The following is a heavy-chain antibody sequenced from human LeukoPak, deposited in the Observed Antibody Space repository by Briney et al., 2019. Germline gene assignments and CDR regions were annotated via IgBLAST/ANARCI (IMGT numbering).Heavy chain of an antibody. D-gene: IGHD3-9*01. J-gene: IGHJ4*02. CDR3: AKPYDILTGHIPY. CDR1: GFIFSSCA. CDR2: ISVSGHNT. V-gene: IGHV3-23*01. Sequence: GGSLRLSCAASGFIFSSCAMSWVRQAPGKGLEWVSSISVSGHNTHYTDSVKGRFTISRDNSKNSMYLQMDSLRAEDTAVYYCAKPYDILTGHIPYWGQGTLVTVSS.